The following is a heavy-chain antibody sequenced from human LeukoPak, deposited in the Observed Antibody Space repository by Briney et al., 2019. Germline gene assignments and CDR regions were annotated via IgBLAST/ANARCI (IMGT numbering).Heavy chain of an antibody. V-gene: IGHV3-48*01. J-gene: IGHJ5*02. D-gene: IGHD2-8*01. CDR2: ISSSSNTI. CDR1: GF. CDR3: ARDINYCTPTLCHRNWFDP. Sequence: GGSLRLSCAASGFRQTPGKGLEWISYISSSSNTIYYADSVEGRFTISRDNAKNALYLQMNNLRAEDSAVYFCARDINYCTPTLCHRNWFDPWGQGTLVTVSS.